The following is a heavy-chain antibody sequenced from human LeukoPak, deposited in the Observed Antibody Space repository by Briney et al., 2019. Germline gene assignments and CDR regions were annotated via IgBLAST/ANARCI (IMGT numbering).Heavy chain of an antibody. CDR2: IYHSGST. Sequence: SESLSLTCAVSGGSISSGGYAWSWIRQPPGKGLEWIGYIYHSGSTYYNPCLKSPVTISVATSKTQFSLKLSSVTAAATAVYYCARGGHIAVVPAAMGYYDILTGYYTSYFDYWGQGTLVIVSA. D-gene: IGHD3-9*01. J-gene: IGHJ4*02. CDR3: ARGGHIAVVPAAMGYYDILTGYYTSYFDY. CDR1: GGSISSGGYA. V-gene: IGHV4-30-2*01.